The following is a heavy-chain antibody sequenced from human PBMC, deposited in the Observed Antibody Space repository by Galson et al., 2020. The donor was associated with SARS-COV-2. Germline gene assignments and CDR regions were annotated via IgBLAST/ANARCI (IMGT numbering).Heavy chain of an antibody. J-gene: IGHJ4*02. CDR2: IWSNGNSK. CDR3: ATSITVAGIIDY. Sequence: GGSLRLSCAASGFSFSTYALHWVRQTPGRGLEWVAVIWSNGNSKFYLDSVKGRFTISRDNSRDIVFLQMDSLTVEDTAVYYCATSITVAGIIDYWGRGTPVTVSS. V-gene: IGHV3-33*01. D-gene: IGHD6-19*01. CDR1: GFSFSTYA.